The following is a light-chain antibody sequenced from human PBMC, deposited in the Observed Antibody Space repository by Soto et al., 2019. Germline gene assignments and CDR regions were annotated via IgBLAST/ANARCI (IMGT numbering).Light chain of an antibody. CDR2: GAS. CDR1: QNVSRN. V-gene: IGKV3-15*01. CDR3: QQYHNWPT. J-gene: IGKJ1*01. Sequence: EICMAHDPSTVSVPPGGLATLSRGASQNVSRNLAWYQQRPAQAPRLLIYGASTRATDIPARFSGGGSGTEFTLTISSLQSEDFAVYYCQQYHNWPTFGQATKVDI.